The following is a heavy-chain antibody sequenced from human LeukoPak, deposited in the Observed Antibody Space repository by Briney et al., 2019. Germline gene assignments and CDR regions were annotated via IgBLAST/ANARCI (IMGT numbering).Heavy chain of an antibody. CDR2: ISAYNGNT. D-gene: IGHD3-3*01. CDR3: ARGPHYDFWSGYYPPGPFDY. V-gene: IGHV1-18*01. J-gene: IGHJ4*02. CDR1: GYTFTSYG. Sequence: ASVKVSCKASGYTFTSYGISWVRQAPGQGLEWMGWISAYNGNTNYAQKLQGRVTMTTDTSTSTAYMELRSLRSDDTAVYYCARGPHYDFWSGYYPPGPFDYWGQGTLVTVSS.